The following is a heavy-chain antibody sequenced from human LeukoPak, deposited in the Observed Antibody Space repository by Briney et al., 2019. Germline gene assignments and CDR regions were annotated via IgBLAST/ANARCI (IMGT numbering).Heavy chain of an antibody. Sequence: GRSLRLSCAASGFTFSHCEMNWVRQAPGKGLEWVSYISSSGYTIYYADSVKGRFTISRDNAKNSLYLQMNSLRAEDTAVYYCAREDCSSTSCYDPSVSDYWGQGTLVTVSS. J-gene: IGHJ4*02. CDR3: AREDCSSTSCYDPSVSDY. V-gene: IGHV3-48*03. D-gene: IGHD2-2*01. CDR2: ISSSGYTI. CDR1: GFTFSHCE.